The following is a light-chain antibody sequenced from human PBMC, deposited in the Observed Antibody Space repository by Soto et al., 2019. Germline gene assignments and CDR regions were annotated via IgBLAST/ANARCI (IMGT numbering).Light chain of an antibody. Sequence: IQMTQSPSSLSAAVGDRVTITCRARQNSSNNLNWYQEKPGKVPKLLIYAASRLQNGVPSRFSGSGSGTDFSLTNSTLQPEDFATYYCQRSYSTLWTFGHGTKVEIK. CDR2: AAS. CDR1: QNSSNN. V-gene: IGKV1-39*01. J-gene: IGKJ1*01. CDR3: QRSYSTLWT.